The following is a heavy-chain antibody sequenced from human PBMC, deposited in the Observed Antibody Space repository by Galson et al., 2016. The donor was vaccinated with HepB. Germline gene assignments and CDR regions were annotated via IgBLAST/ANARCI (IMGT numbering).Heavy chain of an antibody. J-gene: IGHJ3*02. CDR1: GFTFSNYN. CDR3: ARGNWNYADAFDI. V-gene: IGHV3-21*06. D-gene: IGHD1-7*01. Sequence: SLRLSCAASGFTFSNYNMNWVHQAPGKGLEWVSFISSRSTYIHYGDSVRGRFTSSRDNAKNSLYLQMNSLTPEDTAIYYCARGNWNYADAFDIWGQGTMVTVSS. CDR2: ISSRSTYI.